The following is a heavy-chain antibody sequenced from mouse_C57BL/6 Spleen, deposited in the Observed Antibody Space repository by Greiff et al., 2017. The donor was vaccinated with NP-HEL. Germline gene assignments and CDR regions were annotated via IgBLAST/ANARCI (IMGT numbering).Heavy chain of an antibody. Sequence: VQLQQPGAELVMPGASVKLSCKASGYTFTSYWMNWVKQRPGQGLEWIGEIDPSDSYTNYTQKFKGKSTLTVAKSSSTVYMQLSSLTSEDSAVYYCARRGLDYWGQGTTLTVSS. CDR1: GYTFTSYW. J-gene: IGHJ2*01. CDR2: IDPSDSYT. V-gene: IGHV1-69*01. CDR3: ARRGLDY.